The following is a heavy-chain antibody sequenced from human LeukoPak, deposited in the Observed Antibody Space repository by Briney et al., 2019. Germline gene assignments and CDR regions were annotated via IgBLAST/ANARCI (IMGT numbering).Heavy chain of an antibody. CDR2: VSAYSGDT. CDR3: ARVWHDSGNYLYFYYGLDV. J-gene: IGHJ6*02. CDR1: GYTFTTYG. Sequence: ASVKVSCKASGYTFTTYGITWVRHAPGQGLEWMGWVSAYSGDTDYAQSLQGRVTMTTDTSTSTAYMELTTLRSDDTAVYYCARVWHDSGNYLYFYYGLDVWGQGTTVTVSS. V-gene: IGHV1-18*01. D-gene: IGHD3-22*01.